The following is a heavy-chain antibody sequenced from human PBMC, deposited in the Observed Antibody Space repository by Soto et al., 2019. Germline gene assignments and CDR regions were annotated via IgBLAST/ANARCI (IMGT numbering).Heavy chain of an antibody. CDR3: ARDARIAAAGTFGY. V-gene: IGHV1-58*01. J-gene: IGHJ4*02. CDR2: IVVDNGNT. Sequence: SVKVSCKASGFTFTSSALEWARQARGQGLEWIGWIVVDNGNTNYAQKFQDRVTITTDTSTRTAYMEMRSLRSDDTVVYYCARDARIAAAGTFGYWGQGTLVTVSS. CDR1: GFTFTSSA. D-gene: IGHD6-13*01.